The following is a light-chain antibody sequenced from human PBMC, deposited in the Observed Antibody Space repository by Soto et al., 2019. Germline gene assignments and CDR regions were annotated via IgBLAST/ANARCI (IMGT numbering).Light chain of an antibody. CDR1: QGMSSY. J-gene: IGKJ1*01. CDR3: QQYYSYPRT. CDR2: AAS. V-gene: IGKV1-8*01. Sequence: AIRMTQSPSSLSASTGGIVTITFRARQGMSSYLAWYQQKPGKAPKLLIYAASTLQSGVTSRFSGSGSGTDFTLTVSCLQSEDFATYYCQQYYSYPRTFDQGTKVEIK.